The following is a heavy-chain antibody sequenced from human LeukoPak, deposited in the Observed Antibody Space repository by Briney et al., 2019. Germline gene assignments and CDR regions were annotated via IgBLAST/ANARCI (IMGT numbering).Heavy chain of an antibody. CDR3: ARTVVAANYDAFDI. Sequence: GGSLRHSCAASGFTVSANYMSWVRQTPGKGLEWLSIIYSSGSTYYADSLKGRFTISRDSSKNTLYLQVNSLRAEDTAVYYCARTVVAANYDAFDIWGPGTMVTVSS. V-gene: IGHV3-53*01. CDR2: IYSSGST. J-gene: IGHJ3*02. CDR1: GFTVSANY. D-gene: IGHD2-15*01.